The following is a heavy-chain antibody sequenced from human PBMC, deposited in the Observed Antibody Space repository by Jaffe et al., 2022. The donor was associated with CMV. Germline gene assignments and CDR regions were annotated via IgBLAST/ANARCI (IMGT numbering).Heavy chain of an antibody. Sequence: QVQLVESGGGVVQPGRSLRLSCAASGFIFSNYDMHWVRQAPGKGLEWVAVIWYDRSNKYHADSVKGRFTISRDNSKNTLYLQMNTLRAEDTAVYYCARAYTSASELDYWGQGTLVTVSS. CDR1: GFIFSNYD. D-gene: IGHD6-19*01. CDR2: IWYDRSNK. J-gene: IGHJ4*02. V-gene: IGHV3-33*08. CDR3: ARAYTSASELDY.